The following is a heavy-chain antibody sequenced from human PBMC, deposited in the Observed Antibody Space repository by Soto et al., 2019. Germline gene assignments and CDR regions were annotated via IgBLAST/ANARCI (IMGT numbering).Heavy chain of an antibody. Sequence: PSETLSLTCTVTGGSISSSSYYWGWIRQPPGKGLEWIGSIYYSGSTYNNPSLKSRVTISVDTSKNQFSLKLSSVTAADTAVYYCARLNRGYNWKKGLFDSWGQGNLVTVSS. CDR3: ARLNRGYNWKKGLFDS. D-gene: IGHD1-1*01. V-gene: IGHV4-39*01. CDR1: GGSISSSSYY. CDR2: IYYSGST. J-gene: IGHJ4*02.